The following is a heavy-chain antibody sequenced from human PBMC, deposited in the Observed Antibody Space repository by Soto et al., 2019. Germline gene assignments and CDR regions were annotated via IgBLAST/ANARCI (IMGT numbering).Heavy chain of an antibody. J-gene: IGHJ4*02. D-gene: IGHD4-17*01. CDR2: IKRGGSEK. CDR3: ARDREVTTVLREYYFDY. V-gene: IGHV3-7*01. CDR1: GFTFSSYA. Sequence: GGSLRLSCAASGFTFSSYAMSLVRQAPGKGLEWVANIKRGGSEKYYVDSVKGRFTISRDNAKNSLYLQMNSLRAEDTAVYYCARDREVTTVLREYYFDYWGQGTLVTVPS.